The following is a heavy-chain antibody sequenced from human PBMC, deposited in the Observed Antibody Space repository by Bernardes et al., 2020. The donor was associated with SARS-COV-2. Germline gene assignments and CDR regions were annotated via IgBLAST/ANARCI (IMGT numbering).Heavy chain of an antibody. D-gene: IGHD3-9*01. CDR3: AKDHYAILTGYAPLFDY. CDR2: ISYDGSNK. Sequence: GGSLRLSCASSGFTFSSYGMNWVRQAPGKGLEWVAVISYDGSNKYYADSVKGRFTISRDNSKNTLYLQMNSLRAEDTAVYYCAKDHYAILTGYAPLFDYWNQGPLVTCSS. CDR1: GFTFSSYG. V-gene: IGHV3-30*18. J-gene: IGHJ4*02.